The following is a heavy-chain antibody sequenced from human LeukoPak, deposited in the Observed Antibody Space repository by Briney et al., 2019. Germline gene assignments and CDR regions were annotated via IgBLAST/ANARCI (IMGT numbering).Heavy chain of an antibody. D-gene: IGHD3-9*01. CDR1: GFTFSSYW. CDR2: IKQDGSEK. J-gene: IGHJ3*02. V-gene: IGHV3-7*01. Sequence: GGSLRLSCAASGFTFSSYWMSWVRQAPGKGLEWVANIKQDGSEKYYVDSVKGRFTISRDNAKNSLYLQMNSLRAEDTAVYYCASTRGQYYDILTGYDLDAFDIWGQGTMVTVSS. CDR3: ASTRGQYYDILTGYDLDAFDI.